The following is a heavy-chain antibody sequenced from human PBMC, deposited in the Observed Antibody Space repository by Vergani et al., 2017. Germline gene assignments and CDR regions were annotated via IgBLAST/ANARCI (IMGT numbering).Heavy chain of an antibody. J-gene: IGHJ4*02. Sequence: EVQLVESGGGLVQPGRSLRLSCAASGITSDDYAMHWVRQAPGKGREWVSGISWNSGSISNAVPVTGRFAISRDNAKNSLYLQMNSLRAEDTALYYCAKGLAPKKYSSSSFSYWGQGTLVTVSS. CDR1: GITSDDYA. D-gene: IGHD6-6*01. CDR2: ISWNSGSI. V-gene: IGHV3-9*02. CDR3: AKGLAPKKYSSSSFSY.